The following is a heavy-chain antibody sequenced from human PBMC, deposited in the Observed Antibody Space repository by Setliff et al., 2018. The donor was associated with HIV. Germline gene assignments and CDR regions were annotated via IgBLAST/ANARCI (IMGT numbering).Heavy chain of an antibody. D-gene: IGHD5-12*01. CDR2: IKQDGSEK. J-gene: IGHJ4*02. Sequence: GGSLRLSCAASGFTCSSYWMSWVRQAPGKGLEWVANIKQDGSEKYYVDSVKGRFTISRDNAKNSLYLQMNSLRAEDTAVYYCATDIVATLDYWGQGTLVTVS. V-gene: IGHV3-7*01. CDR1: GFTCSSYW. CDR3: ATDIVATLDY.